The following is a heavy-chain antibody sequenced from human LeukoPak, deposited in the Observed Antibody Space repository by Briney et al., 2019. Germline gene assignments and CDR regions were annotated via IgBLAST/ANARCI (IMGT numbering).Heavy chain of an antibody. D-gene: IGHD3-22*01. CDR3: AKVYDSSGYYYDPFFDY. J-gene: IGHJ4*02. V-gene: IGHV3-23*01. CDR2: ISGSGGST. Sequence: GGSLRLSCAASGFTFSSYAMSWVRQAPGKGLEWVSAISGSGGSTYYADSVKGRFTISRDNSKNTLYLQMNSLRAEDTAVYYCAKVYDSSGYYYDPFFDYWGQGTLVTVSS. CDR1: GFTFSSYA.